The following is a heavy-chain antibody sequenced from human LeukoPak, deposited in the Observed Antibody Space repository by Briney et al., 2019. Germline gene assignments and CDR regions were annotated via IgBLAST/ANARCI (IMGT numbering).Heavy chain of an antibody. CDR1: GFSFGIYA. V-gene: IGHV3-23*01. D-gene: IGHD6-13*01. CDR2: ISATGDST. Sequence: GGSLRLSCAASGFSFGIYAMTWVRQAPGKGREWVSSISATGDSTNYGDSVKGRFTMSRDNSNDTLYLHMNSLRPEDTALYFCAKSVHGTWLDYWGQGAAVTVSS. J-gene: IGHJ4*02. CDR3: AKSVHGTWLDY.